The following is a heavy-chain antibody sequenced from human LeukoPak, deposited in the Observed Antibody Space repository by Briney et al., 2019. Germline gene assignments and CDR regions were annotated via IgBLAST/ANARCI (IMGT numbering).Heavy chain of an antibody. CDR2: IIPILSIA. V-gene: IGHV1-69*04. Sequence: SVKVSCKASGGTFRSYAISWVRQAPGQGLEWIGRIIPILSIANYAQKFQGRVTITADKSTSTAYMELSSLRSEDTAVYYCARDRDSSGWYGGNNWFDPWGQGTLVTVSS. J-gene: IGHJ5*02. D-gene: IGHD6-19*01. CDR3: ARDRDSSGWYGGNNWFDP. CDR1: GGTFRSYA.